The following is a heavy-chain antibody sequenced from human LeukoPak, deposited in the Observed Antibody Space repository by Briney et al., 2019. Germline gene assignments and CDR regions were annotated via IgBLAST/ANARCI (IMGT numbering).Heavy chain of an antibody. D-gene: IGHD2-2*01. CDR2: ISYDGSNT. V-gene: IGHV3-30-3*01. Sequence: GRSLRLSCAASGFTASNYAMHWVRQAPGKGLEWVAVISYDGSNTYYGDSLRGRFTISRDNFKNTLYLQMNSLRDEDTAVYYCARDFHQLLHAFGIWGQGTMVTVSS. CDR1: GFTASNYA. J-gene: IGHJ3*02. CDR3: ARDFHQLLHAFGI.